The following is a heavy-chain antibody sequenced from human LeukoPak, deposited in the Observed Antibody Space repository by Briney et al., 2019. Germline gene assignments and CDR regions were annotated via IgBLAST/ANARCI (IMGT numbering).Heavy chain of an antibody. CDR2: INPSGGST. CDR3: ARDQDQNILTGYYNVIGY. D-gene: IGHD3-9*01. J-gene: IGHJ4*02. V-gene: IGHV1-46*01. CDR1: GYTFTSYY. Sequence: ASVKVSCKASGYTFTSYYMHWVRQAPGQGLEWMGIINPSGGSTSYAQKFQGRVTMTRDTSTSTVYMELSSLRSEDTAVYYCARDQDQNILTGYYNVIGYWGQGTLVTVS.